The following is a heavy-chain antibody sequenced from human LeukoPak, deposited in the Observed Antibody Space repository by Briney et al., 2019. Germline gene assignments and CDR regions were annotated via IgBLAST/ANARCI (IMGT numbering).Heavy chain of an antibody. V-gene: IGHV4-59*08. CDR3: ARRESSGWPPMGAFDI. J-gene: IGHJ3*02. CDR2: VHYSGTT. Sequence: SETLSLTCTVSDGSITNNDWSWVRQTPGKGLEFIGYVHYSGTTNYNPSLRSRVTISIDTSRKHFFLKLKSVTAADTAVYYCARRESSGWPPMGAFDIWGQGTMVTVSS. D-gene: IGHD6-19*01. CDR1: DGSITNND.